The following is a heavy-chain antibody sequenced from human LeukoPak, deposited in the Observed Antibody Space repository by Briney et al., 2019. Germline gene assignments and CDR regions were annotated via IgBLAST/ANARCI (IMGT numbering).Heavy chain of an antibody. V-gene: IGHV1-69*13. CDR3: AISYDSSGYYCVSDY. Sequence: ASVKVSCKASGGTFSSYAISWVRQAPGQGLEWMGGIIPIFGTANYAQKFQGRVTITADESTSTAYMELSSLRSEDTAVYYCAISYDSSGYYCVSDYWGQGTLVTVSS. CDR1: GGTFSSYA. D-gene: IGHD3-22*01. J-gene: IGHJ4*02. CDR2: IIPIFGTA.